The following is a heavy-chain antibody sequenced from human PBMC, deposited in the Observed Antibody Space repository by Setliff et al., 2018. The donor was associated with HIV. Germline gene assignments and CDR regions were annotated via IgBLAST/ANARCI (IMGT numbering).Heavy chain of an antibody. V-gene: IGHV4-31*03. CDR1: GGSISSGGYY. Sequence: SETLSLTCTVSGGSISSGGYYWSWIRQHPGKGLEWIGYVSYSGGTYYKPSLKGRVTISVDTSKNQLSLKLSSVTAADTAVYYCARVPSIETILFDSWGQGTLVTVSS. J-gene: IGHJ4*02. D-gene: IGHD2-2*02. CDR2: VSYSGGT. CDR3: ARVPSIETILFDS.